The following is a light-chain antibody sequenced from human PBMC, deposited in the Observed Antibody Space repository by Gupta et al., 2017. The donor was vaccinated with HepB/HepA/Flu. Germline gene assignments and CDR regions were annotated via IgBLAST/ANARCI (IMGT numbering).Light chain of an antibody. V-gene: IGKV1-12*01. Sequence: DIQMTQSPSSVSASVGDRVTITGRESQDITTRLAWYQQKPGKAPKLLLFAASTLQIGVPSRFSGRGSGTDFTLTISSLQPEDFATYYCQQSTRFPFTFGQGTKLETK. J-gene: IGKJ2*01. CDR3: QQSTRFPFT. CDR2: AAS. CDR1: QDITTR.